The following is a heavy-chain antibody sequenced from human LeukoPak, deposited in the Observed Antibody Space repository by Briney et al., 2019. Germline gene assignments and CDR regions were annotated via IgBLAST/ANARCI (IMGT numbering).Heavy chain of an antibody. V-gene: IGHV3-23*01. CDR1: GFTFSSYA. CDR3: ATLGLGRFFTGEGGY. CDR2: ISGCSTSI. D-gene: IGHD3-3*01. Sequence: GGSLRLSCAASGFTFSSYAMSWVRQAPGKGLEWVSVISGCSTSISHADSVKGRFTISRDNSKNTLFLQMNSLRAEDTAVYYCATLGLGRFFTGEGGYWGQGTLVTVSS. J-gene: IGHJ4*02.